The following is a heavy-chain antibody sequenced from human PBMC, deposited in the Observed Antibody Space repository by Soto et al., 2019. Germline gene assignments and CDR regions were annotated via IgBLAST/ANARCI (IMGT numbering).Heavy chain of an antibody. J-gene: IGHJ5*02. Sequence: TLSLTCSVSGDSVSTDRYFWTWIRQPPGKGLEWIAYISYTGDTNYNPSLKSRVTISIDTSRNQFSLTLTSVTAADTAVYFCARIVVGATVDLWGQGSLVTVSS. CDR3: ARIVVGATVDL. CDR2: ISYTGDT. CDR1: GDSVSTDRYF. D-gene: IGHD1-26*01. V-gene: IGHV4-61*01.